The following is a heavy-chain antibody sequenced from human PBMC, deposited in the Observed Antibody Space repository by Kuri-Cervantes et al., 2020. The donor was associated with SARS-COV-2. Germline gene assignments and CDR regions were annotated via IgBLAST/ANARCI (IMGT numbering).Heavy chain of an antibody. CDR2: ISGGGSNT. CDR1: GFTFSSYV. J-gene: IGHJ3*01. Sequence: GGSLRLSCAASGFTFSSYVMTWVRQPPGKGLEWVSGISGGGSNTYYADSVKGRFTISRDNSKNTLYLQMNSLRAEDTAVYFCAKVMGRNTMVRGKNPDALDFWGQGTMITVSS. V-gene: IGHV3-23*01. CDR3: AKVMGRNTMVRGKNPDALDF. D-gene: IGHD3-10*01.